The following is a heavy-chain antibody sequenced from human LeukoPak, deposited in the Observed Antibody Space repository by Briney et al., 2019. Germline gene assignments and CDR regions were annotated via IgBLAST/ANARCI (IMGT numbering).Heavy chain of an antibody. J-gene: IGHJ4*02. CDR3: TRSRSINYGDYGWFFY. D-gene: IGHD4-17*01. CDR1: GASITSYY. V-gene: IGHV4-59*08. CDR2: IYYSGST. Sequence: PSETLSLTCTVSGASITSYYWSWIRQPPGKGLEWIGYIYYSGSTIYNPSLKSRVTISVDTSKNQFSLNLTSVTAADTAVYFCTRSRSINYGDYGWFFYWGQGTLVTVS.